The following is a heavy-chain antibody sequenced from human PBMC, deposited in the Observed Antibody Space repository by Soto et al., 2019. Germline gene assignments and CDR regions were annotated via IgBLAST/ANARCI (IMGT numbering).Heavy chain of an antibody. CDR2: IYFSGNT. CDR3: ARDYYDSGGIHWVDP. V-gene: IGHV4-61*01. J-gene: IGHJ5*02. D-gene: IGHD3-22*01. CDR1: GGSVSSNSYY. Sequence: SETLSLTCPVSGGSVSSNSYYWSWFRQPPGKGLEGIGYIYFSGNTNYNPPLKSRVTISVDTSKNQFSLRVNSVTAADTAVYYCARDYYDSGGIHWVDPWGQGTLVTVSS.